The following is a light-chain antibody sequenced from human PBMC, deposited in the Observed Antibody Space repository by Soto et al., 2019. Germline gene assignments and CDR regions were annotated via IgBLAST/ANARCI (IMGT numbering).Light chain of an antibody. V-gene: IGKV3-11*01. Sequence: EIVLTQSPATLSLSPGERATLSCRASQSVSSYLAWYQQKPGQAPRLLIYDASNRATGTPARLSGSGSGTDSTLTITSLEPEDFAVYYCQQRSNSPPPTFGGGTKVEIK. CDR3: QQRSNSPPPT. J-gene: IGKJ4*01. CDR1: QSVSSY. CDR2: DAS.